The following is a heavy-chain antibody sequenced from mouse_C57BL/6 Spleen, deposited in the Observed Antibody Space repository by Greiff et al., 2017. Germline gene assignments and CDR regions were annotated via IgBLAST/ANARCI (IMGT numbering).Heavy chain of an antibody. D-gene: IGHD1-1*01. CDR3: TRRLITTVVAPGYFDV. Sequence: EVQLKESGTVLARPGASVKMSCKTSGYTFTSYWMHWVKQRPGQGLEWIGAIYPGNSDTSYNQKFKGKAKLTAVTSASTAYMELSSLTNEDSAVYYCTRRLITTVVAPGYFDVWGTGTTVTVSS. CDR2: IYPGNSDT. V-gene: IGHV1-5*01. J-gene: IGHJ1*03. CDR1: GYTFTSYW.